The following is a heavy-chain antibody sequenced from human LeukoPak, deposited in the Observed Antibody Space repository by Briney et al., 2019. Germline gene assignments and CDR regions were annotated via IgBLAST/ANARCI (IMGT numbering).Heavy chain of an antibody. V-gene: IGHV3-30*02. CDR2: IRYDGSNK. CDR1: GFTFSSYG. D-gene: IGHD1-1*01. CDR3: AKDFLRLKERRVHLFDY. Sequence: GGSLRLSCAASGFTFSSYGMHWVRQAPGKGLEWVAFIRYDGSNKYYADSVKGRFTISRDNSKNTLYLQMNSLRAEDTAVYYCAKDFLRLKERRVHLFDYWGQGTLVTVSS. J-gene: IGHJ4*02.